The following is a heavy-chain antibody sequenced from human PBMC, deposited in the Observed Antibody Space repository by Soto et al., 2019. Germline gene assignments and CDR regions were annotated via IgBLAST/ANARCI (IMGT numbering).Heavy chain of an antibody. CDR2: INHSGST. Sequence: SETLSLTCAVYGGSFSGYYWSWIRQPPGKGLEWIGEINHSGSTNYNPSLKSRVTISVDTSKNQFSLKLSSVTAADTAVYYCARFAGIAARPIQKYYFDVRGQGTLVTGSS. J-gene: IGHJ4*02. CDR3: ARFAGIAARPIQKYYFDV. CDR1: GGSFSGYY. D-gene: IGHD6-6*01. V-gene: IGHV4-34*01.